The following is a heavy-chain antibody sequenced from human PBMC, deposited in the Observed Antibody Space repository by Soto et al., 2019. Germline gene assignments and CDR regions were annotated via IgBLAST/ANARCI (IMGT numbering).Heavy chain of an antibody. CDR2: IYYSGST. Sequence: SETLSLTCTVSGGSIRSGGYYWSWFRHSPRSGLEWIGNIYYSGSTYYNPSLKSRLTISVDTSKNQFSLNLSSVTAADTAVYYCARDRLMATAGTARHYFGLDVWGQGTTVTV. CDR3: ARDRLMATAGTARHYFGLDV. D-gene: IGHD5-18*01. V-gene: IGHV4-31*03. CDR1: GGSIRSGGYY. J-gene: IGHJ6*02.